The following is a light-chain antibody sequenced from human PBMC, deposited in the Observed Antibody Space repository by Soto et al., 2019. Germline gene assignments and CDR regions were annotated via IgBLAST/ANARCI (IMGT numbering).Light chain of an antibody. CDR2: DAS. V-gene: IGKV1-5*01. CDR3: QQYNSYSPFT. CDR1: QNISSR. J-gene: IGKJ3*01. Sequence: DIQMTQSPSTLSASVGDKVTVTGRASQNISSRLAWYQQKPGKAPNLLISDASSLESRVPSRFSGSGSGTEFTLTISSLQPDDVATYYCQQYNSYSPFTFGPGTKVDIK.